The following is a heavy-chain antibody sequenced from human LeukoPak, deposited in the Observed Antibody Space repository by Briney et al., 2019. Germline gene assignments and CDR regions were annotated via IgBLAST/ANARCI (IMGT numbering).Heavy chain of an antibody. V-gene: IGHV3-33*01. J-gene: IGHJ4*02. Sequence: SGGSLRLSCAASGFTFSSYGMHWVRQAPGKGLEWVALIWYDGSDIYYADSVKGRFIISRDNSKNTLYLQMNTLRAEDTAVYYCARGSAALYYLDFWGQGTLVTVSS. CDR3: ARGSAALYYLDF. CDR1: GFTFSSYG. CDR2: IWYDGSDI. D-gene: IGHD2-2*01.